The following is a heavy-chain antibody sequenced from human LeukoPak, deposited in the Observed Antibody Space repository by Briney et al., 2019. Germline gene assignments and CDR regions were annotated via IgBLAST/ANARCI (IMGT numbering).Heavy chain of an antibody. CDR1: GGSFSGYY. D-gene: IGHD3-10*01. V-gene: IGHV4-34*01. J-gene: IGHJ6*02. CDR2: INHSGST. CDR3: ARGNRMVRGVLYYYYYYGMDV. Sequence: SETLSLTCAVYGGSFSGYYWSWIRQPPGKGLEWIGEINHSGSTNYNPSLKSRVTISVDTSKNQFSLKLSSVTAADTAVYYCARGNRMVRGVLYYYYYYGMDVWGQGTTVTVSS.